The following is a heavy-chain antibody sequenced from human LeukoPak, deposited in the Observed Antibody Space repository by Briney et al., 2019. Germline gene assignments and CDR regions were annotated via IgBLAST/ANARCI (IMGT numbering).Heavy chain of an antibody. D-gene: IGHD3-10*01. J-gene: IGHJ4*02. CDR3: AADQWELLYDY. CDR2: IVVGSGNT. V-gene: IGHV1-58*01. Sequence: SVKVSCKASGFTFTSSAVQWVRQARGQRLEWIGWIVVGSGNTNYAQKYQERVTITRDMSTSTAYMELSSLRSEDTAVYYCAADQWELLYDYWGQGTLVTVSS. CDR1: GFTFTSSA.